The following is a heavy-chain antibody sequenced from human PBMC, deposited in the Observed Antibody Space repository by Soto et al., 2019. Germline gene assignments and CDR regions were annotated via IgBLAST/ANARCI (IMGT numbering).Heavy chain of an antibody. J-gene: IGHJ6*02. Sequence: EVRLLESGGGLIQPGGSLRLSCSGSGFTFKNYAMTWDRQAPGKGLEWVSSISGSSASTYYADSVMGRFTISRDNSKNTLYLQMNSLRAEDTALYYFAKESAIVVVLSSGMDVWVQGTTVTVPS. CDR2: ISGSSAST. CDR3: AKESAIVVVLSSGMDV. CDR1: GFTFKNYA. D-gene: IGHD2-2*01. V-gene: IGHV3-23*01.